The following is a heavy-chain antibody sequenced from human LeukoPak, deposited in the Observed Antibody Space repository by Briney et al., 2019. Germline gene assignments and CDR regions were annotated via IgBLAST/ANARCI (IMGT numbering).Heavy chain of an antibody. CDR2: IYYSGST. CDR1: GGSISSYY. CDR3: ARDPGQQLPFGYFDY. V-gene: IGHV4-59*01. D-gene: IGHD6-13*01. Sequence: TSETLSLTCTVSGGSISSYYWSWIRQPPGKGLEWIGYIYYSGSTNYNPSLKSRVTISVDTSKNQFSLKLSSVTAADTAVYCCARDPGQQLPFGYFDYWGQGTLVTVSS. J-gene: IGHJ4*02.